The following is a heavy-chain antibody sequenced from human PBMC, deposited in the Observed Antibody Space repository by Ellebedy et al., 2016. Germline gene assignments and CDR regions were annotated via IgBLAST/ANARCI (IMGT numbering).Heavy chain of an antibody. CDR2: ISYDGSNK. V-gene: IGHV3-30*03. CDR1: GFTFSSYG. J-gene: IGHJ1*01. CDR3: AREKYFQH. Sequence: GESLKISXAASGFTFSSYGMHWVRQAPGKGLEWVAVISYDGSNKYYADSVKGRFTISRDNAKNSLYLQMNSLRAEDTAVYYCAREKYFQHWGQGTLVTVSS.